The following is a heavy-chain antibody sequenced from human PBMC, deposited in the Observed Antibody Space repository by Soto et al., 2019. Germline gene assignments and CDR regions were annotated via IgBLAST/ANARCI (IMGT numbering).Heavy chain of an antibody. CDR2: IHVSGYT. CDR1: GVSITSGSYS. J-gene: IGHJ5*02. CDR3: ARGGAMRPNAHVPLDP. D-gene: IGHD2-2*01. V-gene: IGHV4-30-2*01. Sequence: QLQLQESGSGLVKPSQTLSLTCTVSGVSITSGSYSWSWIRQAPGKGLEWIGNIHVSGYTSFNPSLKGRVSMSVATSKNPFSLELMSVTVAETAVYYCARGGAMRPNAHVPLDPWGRGSLVTVSS.